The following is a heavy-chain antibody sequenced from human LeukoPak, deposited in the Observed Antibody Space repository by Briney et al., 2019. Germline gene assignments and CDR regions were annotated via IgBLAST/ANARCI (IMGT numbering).Heavy chain of an antibody. CDR3: ARGNYGSGSYDY. CDR1: GGSFSGYY. D-gene: IGHD3-10*01. Sequence: SETLSLTCAVYGGSFSGYYWSWIRQPPGKGLEWIGEINHSGSTNYNPSPKSRVTISVDTSKNQFSLKLSSVTAADTAVYYCARGNYGSGSYDYWGQGTLVTVSS. CDR2: INHSGST. V-gene: IGHV4-34*01. J-gene: IGHJ4*02.